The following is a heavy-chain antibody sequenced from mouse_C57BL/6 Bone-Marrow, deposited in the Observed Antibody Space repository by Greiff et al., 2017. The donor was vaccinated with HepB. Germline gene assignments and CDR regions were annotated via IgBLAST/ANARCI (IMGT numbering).Heavy chain of an antibody. CDR2: INPGSGGT. D-gene: IGHD2-1*01. CDR1: GYAFTNYL. J-gene: IGHJ2*01. Sequence: VQLVESGAELVRPGTSVKVSCKASGYAFTNYLIEWVKQRPGQGLEWIGVINPGSGGTNYNEKFKGKATLTADKSSSTAYMQLSSLTSEDSAVYFCARWDYGNYDYWGQGTTLTVSS. CDR3: ARWDYGNYDY. V-gene: IGHV1-54*01.